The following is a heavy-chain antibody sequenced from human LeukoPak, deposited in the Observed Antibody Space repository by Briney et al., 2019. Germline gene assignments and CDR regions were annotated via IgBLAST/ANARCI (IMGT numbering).Heavy chain of an antibody. CDR1: GFTFSSYA. CDR2: ISGSGGST. V-gene: IGHV3-23*01. J-gene: IGHJ4*02. D-gene: IGHD2-2*02. Sequence: QPGGSLRLSCAASGFTFSSYAMSWVRQAPGKGLEWVSAISGSGGSTYYADSVKGRFTISRDNSKNTLYLQMNSLRAEDTAVYYCASFGYCSSTSCYRSRAFDYWGQGTLVTVSS. CDR3: ASFGYCSSTSCYRSRAFDY.